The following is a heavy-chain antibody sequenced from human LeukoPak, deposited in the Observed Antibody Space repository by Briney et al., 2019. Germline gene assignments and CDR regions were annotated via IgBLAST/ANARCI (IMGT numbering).Heavy chain of an antibody. D-gene: IGHD4-17*01. CDR1: GGTFSSYA. J-gene: IGHJ6*02. CDR3: ARDYVVTTNYYYYYGMDV. V-gene: IGHV1-69*04. CDR2: IIPIFGIA. Sequence: ASVKVSCKASGGTFSSYAISWVRQAPGQGLEWMGRIIPIFGIANYAQKFQGRVTITADKSTSTAYMELSSLRSEDTAVYYCARDYVVTTNYYYYYGMDVWGQGTTVTVSS.